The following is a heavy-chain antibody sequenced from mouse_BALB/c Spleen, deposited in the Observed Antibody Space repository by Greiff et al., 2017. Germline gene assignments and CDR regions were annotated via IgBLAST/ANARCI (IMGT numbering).Heavy chain of an antibody. Sequence: QVQLQQPGAELVKPGASVKLSCKASGYTFTSYWMHWVKQRPGQGLEWIGEIDPSDSYTNYNQKFKGKATLTVDKSSSTAYMQLSSLTSEDSAVYYCANGEDNRVLFAYWGQGTLVTVSA. CDR1: GYTFTSYW. CDR2: IDPSDSYT. D-gene: IGHD1-3*01. V-gene: IGHV1-69*02. CDR3: ANGEDNRVLFAY. J-gene: IGHJ3*01.